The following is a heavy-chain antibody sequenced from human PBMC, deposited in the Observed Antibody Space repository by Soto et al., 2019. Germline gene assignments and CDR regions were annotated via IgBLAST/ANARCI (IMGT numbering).Heavy chain of an antibody. CDR1: GYTFTSYY. V-gene: IGHV1-46*01. CDR2: INPSGGST. J-gene: IGHJ4*02. CDR3: ARDFVVVPAALYYFDY. Sequence: ASVKVSCKACGYTFTSYYIHWVRQAPGQGLEWMGIINPSGGSTSYAQKFRGRVTMTRDTSTSTVYMELSSLRSEDTAVYYCARDFVVVPAALYYFDYWGQGTLVTVSS. D-gene: IGHD2-2*01.